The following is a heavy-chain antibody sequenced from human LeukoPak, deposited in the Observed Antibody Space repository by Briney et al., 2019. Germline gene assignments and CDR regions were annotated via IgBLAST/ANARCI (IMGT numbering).Heavy chain of an antibody. Sequence: GGSLRLSCTASGFTFSIYSLSWVRQAPGKGLEWVSVIDSDDTTHYADSVKGRFTISRDNSKNTLYLQMNSLRVEDTAVYYCARDSSGWYFAYWGQGTLVTVSS. CDR3: ARDSSGWYFAY. V-gene: IGHV3-66*01. CDR1: GFTFSIYS. J-gene: IGHJ4*02. D-gene: IGHD6-19*01. CDR2: IDSDDTT.